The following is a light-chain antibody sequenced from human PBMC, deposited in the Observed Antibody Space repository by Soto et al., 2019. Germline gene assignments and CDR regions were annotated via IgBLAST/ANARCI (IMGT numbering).Light chain of an antibody. CDR2: GAS. CDR3: QQANSFPIT. CDR1: QGISTW. Sequence: QRAQSRSCVAAGGGGRVTITCRASQGISTWLAWYQQKAGKAPNLLIYGASNLHSGVPSRFSGSGSGTNFTLTISSLRPEDFATYYCQQANSFPITFGQGTRWRL. J-gene: IGKJ5*01. V-gene: IGKV1-12*01.